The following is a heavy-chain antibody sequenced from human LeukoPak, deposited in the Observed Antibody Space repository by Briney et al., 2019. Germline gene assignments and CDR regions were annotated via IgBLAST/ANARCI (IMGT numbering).Heavy chain of an antibody. J-gene: IGHJ4*02. D-gene: IGHD4-23*01. CDR1: GGSISSYY. V-gene: IGHV4-4*09. Sequence: PSETLSLTCTVSGGSISSYYWSWIRQPPGKGLEWIGYIYTSGSTNYNPSLKSRVIISVDASTNQYSLKLSSVTAADTAVYYCARQVTTVAPFDYWEQGTLVTVSS. CDR3: ARQVTTVAPFDY. CDR2: IYTSGST.